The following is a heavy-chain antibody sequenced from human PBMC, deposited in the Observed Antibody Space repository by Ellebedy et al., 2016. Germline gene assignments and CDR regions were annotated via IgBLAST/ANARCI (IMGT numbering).Heavy chain of an antibody. CDR2: ISSTSTYI. CDR3: ARDISLRDPGGFDF. D-gene: IGHD1-14*01. CDR1: GFTFNTYG. V-gene: IGHV3-21*01. J-gene: IGHJ4*02. Sequence: GESLKISCAASGFTFNTYGMNWVRQAPGKGLEWVSTISSTSTYIYYVDSVKGRFTISRDNARDSLSLQMNSLRAEDTAVYYCARDISLRDPGGFDFWGQGTLVTVSS.